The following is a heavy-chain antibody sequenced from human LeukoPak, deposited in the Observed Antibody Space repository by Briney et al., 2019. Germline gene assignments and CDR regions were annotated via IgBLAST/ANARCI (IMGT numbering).Heavy chain of an antibody. D-gene: IGHD6-19*01. Sequence: GGSLRLSCAASGFTFDDYAMHWVRQAPGKGLEWVSLISWDGGSTYYADSVKGRFTISRDNAKNSLYLQMNSLRAEDTAVYYCASYSIPVAGIDYWGQGTLVTVSS. J-gene: IGHJ4*02. CDR2: ISWDGGST. V-gene: IGHV3-43D*03. CDR1: GFTFDDYA. CDR3: ASYSIPVAGIDY.